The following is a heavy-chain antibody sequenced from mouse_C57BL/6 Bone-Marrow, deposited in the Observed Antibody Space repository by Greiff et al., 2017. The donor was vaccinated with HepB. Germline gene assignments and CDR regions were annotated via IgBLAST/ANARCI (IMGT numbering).Heavy chain of an antibody. J-gene: IGHJ1*03. V-gene: IGHV5-16*01. Sequence: EVQLVESEGGLVQPGSSMKLSCTASGFTFSDYYMAWVRPVPEKGLEWVANINYDGSSTYYLDSLKSRFIISRDNAKNILYLQMSSLKSEDTATYYCARDPHYYGSSHWYFEVGGTGTTVTVSS. CDR3: ARDPHYYGSSHWYFEV. D-gene: IGHD1-1*01. CDR2: INYDGSST. CDR1: GFTFSDYY.